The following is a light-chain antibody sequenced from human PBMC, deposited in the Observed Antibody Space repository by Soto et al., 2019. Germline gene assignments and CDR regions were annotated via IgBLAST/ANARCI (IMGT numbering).Light chain of an antibody. CDR2: DVS. CDR3: CSCGGSYTVWV. J-gene: IGLJ3*02. V-gene: IGLV2-11*01. CDR1: RSDVGGYNY. Sequence: QSALTQPRSVSGSPGQSVTISCTGTRSDVGGYNYVSWYQQHPDKAPKLMIYDVSERPSGVPHRFSGSKSGNTASLTISGLQAQDEADYYCCSCGGSYTVWVFGGGTKLTVL.